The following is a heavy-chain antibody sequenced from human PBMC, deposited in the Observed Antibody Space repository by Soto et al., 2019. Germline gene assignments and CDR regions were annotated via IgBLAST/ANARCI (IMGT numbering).Heavy chain of an antibody. J-gene: IGHJ6*02. CDR3: ARSGGTCYSAGCYYYAMDV. CDR2: ISGTSHDT. Sequence: QVQLVESGGGVVKPGGSLRLSCAASGFTFSNFYMSWVRQAPGKGLEWVSYISGTSHDTNYADSVKGRFTISRDNAKNSLHLQMHSLRAEDPALYYCARSGGTCYSAGCYYYAMDVWGQGPTVTFSS. CDR1: GFTFSNFY. D-gene: IGHD2-15*01. V-gene: IGHV3-11*05.